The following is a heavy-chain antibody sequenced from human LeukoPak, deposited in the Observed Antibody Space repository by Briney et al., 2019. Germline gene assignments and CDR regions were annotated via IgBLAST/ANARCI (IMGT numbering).Heavy chain of an antibody. CDR3: ARGDGYYYDSSGPDY. J-gene: IGHJ4*02. D-gene: IGHD3-22*01. CDR2: INSDGSST. CDR1: GFTFSSYW. V-gene: IGHV3-74*01. Sequence: GGSQRLSCAASGFTFSSYWMHWVRQAPGKGLVWVSRINSDGSSTSYADSVKGRFTISRDNAKNTLYLQMNSLRAEDTAVYYCARGDGYYYDSSGPDYWGQGTLVTVSS.